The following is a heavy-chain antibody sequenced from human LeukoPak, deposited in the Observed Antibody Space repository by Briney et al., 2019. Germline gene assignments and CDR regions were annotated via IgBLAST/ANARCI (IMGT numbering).Heavy chain of an antibody. CDR1: GFTFSSYS. Sequence: GGSLRLSCAASGFTFSSYSMNWVRQAPGKGLEWVSYISSSGSTIYYADSVKGRFTISRDNAKNSLHLQMNSLRAEDTAVYYCARGSTYSSGTDYYFDYWGQGTLVTVSS. J-gene: IGHJ4*02. CDR2: ISSSGSTI. D-gene: IGHD6-19*01. V-gene: IGHV3-48*04. CDR3: ARGSTYSSGTDYYFDY.